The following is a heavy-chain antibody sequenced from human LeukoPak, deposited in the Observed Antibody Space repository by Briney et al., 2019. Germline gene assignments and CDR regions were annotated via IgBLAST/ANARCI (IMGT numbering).Heavy chain of an antibody. CDR1: GYTFTSYG. D-gene: IGHD3-22*01. CDR3: ARDWRTMIVVVRSYFDY. J-gene: IGHJ4*02. V-gene: IGHV1-18*01. Sequence: ASVKVSCKASGYTFTSYGTSWVRQAPGQGLEWMGWISAYNGNTNYAQKLQGRVTMTTDTSTSTAYMELRSLRSDDTAVYYCARDWRTMIVVVRSYFDYWGQGTLVTVSS. CDR2: ISAYNGNT.